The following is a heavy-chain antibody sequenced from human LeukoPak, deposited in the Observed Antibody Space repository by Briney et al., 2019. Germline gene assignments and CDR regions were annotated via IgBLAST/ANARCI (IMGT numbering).Heavy chain of an antibody. Sequence: PSETLSLTCAVYGASFSDYYWSWIRESPEKGLEWIGEISNIGTTSYNPSLNSRVIISVDTSKNQFSLRLSSVTAADTAVYYCARGGYGPRLGNWGQGTLVTVSS. D-gene: IGHD3-10*01. CDR1: GASFSDYY. V-gene: IGHV4-34*01. J-gene: IGHJ4*02. CDR2: ISNIGTT. CDR3: ARGGYGPRLGN.